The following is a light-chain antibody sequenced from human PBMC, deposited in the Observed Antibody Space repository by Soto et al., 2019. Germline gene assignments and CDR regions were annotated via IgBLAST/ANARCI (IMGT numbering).Light chain of an antibody. CDR2: KAS. CDR1: QSISSR. V-gene: IGKV1-5*03. J-gene: IGKJ1*01. Sequence: DIQLTKSPSTLSASVGDIVTITCRAIQSISSRLAWYQQKPGKAPKLLIYKASSLETGVPSRFSGSGSGTEFTLTISSLQPDDFATYYCQQYNSYPWTFGQGTKVEIK. CDR3: QQYNSYPWT.